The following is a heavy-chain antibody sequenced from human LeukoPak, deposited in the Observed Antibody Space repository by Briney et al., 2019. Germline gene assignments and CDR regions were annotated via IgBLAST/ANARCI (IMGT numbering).Heavy chain of an antibody. V-gene: IGHV4-59*08. CDR3: ARHDRRDPHLDS. Sequence: SKTLSLTCTVSGGSISSFHWSWIRQPPGKGLEWIGYIYYSGSTNYNPSLKSRVTISVDTSKNQFSLKLSSVTAADTAVYYCARHDRRDPHLDSWGQGTLVTVSS. CDR1: GGSISSFH. CDR2: IYYSGST. J-gene: IGHJ4*02.